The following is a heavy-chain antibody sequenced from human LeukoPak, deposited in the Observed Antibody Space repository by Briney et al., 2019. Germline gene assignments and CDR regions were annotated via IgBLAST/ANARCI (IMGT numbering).Heavy chain of an antibody. V-gene: IGHV1-46*01. J-gene: IGHJ5*02. CDR2: INPRGGST. CDR3: ARRDCVGDCYSSWFDP. CDR1: GYTFASYG. Sequence: ASVKVSCKASGYTFASYGISWVRQAPGQGLEWMGIINPRGGSTGYAQKFQGRITMTTDMSTRTVYMELSSLESEDTAVYYCARRDCVGDCYSSWFDPWGQGTLVTVSS. D-gene: IGHD2-21*02.